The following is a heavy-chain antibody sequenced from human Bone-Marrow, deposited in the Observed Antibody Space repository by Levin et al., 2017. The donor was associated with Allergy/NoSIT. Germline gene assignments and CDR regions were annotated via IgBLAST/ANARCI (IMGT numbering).Heavy chain of an antibody. V-gene: IGHV5-51*01. D-gene: IGHD6-13*01. CDR1: GYSFTNHW. CDR3: ATTSAAGALYYFDH. CDR2: IFPGDSDT. J-gene: IGHJ4*02. Sequence: GESLKIPCKGSGYSFTNHWIGWVRQMPGKGLEWMGIIFPGDSDTRYSPSFQGRVTISVDKSVSTAYLQWTSLEASDTAIYYCATTSAAGALYYFDHWGQGTLVTVSS.